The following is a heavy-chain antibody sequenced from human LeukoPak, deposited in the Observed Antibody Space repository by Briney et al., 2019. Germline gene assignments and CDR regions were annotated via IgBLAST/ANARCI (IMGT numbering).Heavy chain of an antibody. CDR1: GFTFSSYW. Sequence: PGGSLRLSCAASGFTFSSYWMLWVRQAPGKGLVWVSRINSDGSSTSYADSVKGRFTISRDNAKNSLYLQMNSLRAEDTAVYYCASGGTYFDYWGQGTLVTVSS. CDR3: ASGGTYFDY. D-gene: IGHD1-1*01. J-gene: IGHJ4*02. CDR2: INSDGSST. V-gene: IGHV3-74*01.